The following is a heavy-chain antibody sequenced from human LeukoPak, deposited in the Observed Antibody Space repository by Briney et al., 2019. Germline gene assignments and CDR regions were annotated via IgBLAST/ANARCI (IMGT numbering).Heavy chain of an antibody. CDR3: ARVKSYKVTTPVGYFDL. V-gene: IGHV3-30-3*01. J-gene: IGHJ2*01. CDR1: GFTFSSYA. Sequence: GGSLRLSCAASGFTFSSYAMHWVRQAPGKGLEWVAVISYDGSNKYYADSVKGRFTISRDNSKNTLYLQMNSLRAEDTAVYYCARVKSYKVTTPVGYFDLWGRGTLVTVSS. CDR2: ISYDGSNK. D-gene: IGHD4-17*01.